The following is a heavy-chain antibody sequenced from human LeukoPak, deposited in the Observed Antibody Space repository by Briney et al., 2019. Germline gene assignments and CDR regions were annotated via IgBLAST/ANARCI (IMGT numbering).Heavy chain of an antibody. CDR3: ASQISGESSGYSSGWSYYYYMDV. Sequence: SVKVSCKASGGTFSSYAISWVRQAPGQGLEWMGGIIPIFGTANYAQKFQGRVTITADKSTSTAYMELSSLRSEDTAVYYCASQISGESSGYSSGWSYYYYMDVWGKGTTVTVSS. CDR1: GGTFSSYA. CDR2: IIPIFGTA. J-gene: IGHJ6*03. D-gene: IGHD6-19*01. V-gene: IGHV1-69*06.